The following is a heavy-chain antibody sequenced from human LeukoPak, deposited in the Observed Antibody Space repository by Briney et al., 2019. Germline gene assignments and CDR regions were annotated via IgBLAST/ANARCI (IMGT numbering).Heavy chain of an antibody. Sequence: GGSLRLSCPPSGSTFSNSWMSWVRQAPGKGLEWVANMKPDGSEKYYVDSVKGRFTISRDNAKKSLYLQMNNLRAEDTAVYYCARPRWGDWGQGTLVTVSS. V-gene: IGHV3-7*01. J-gene: IGHJ4*02. D-gene: IGHD3-16*01. CDR1: GSTFSNSW. CDR2: MKPDGSEK. CDR3: ARPRWGD.